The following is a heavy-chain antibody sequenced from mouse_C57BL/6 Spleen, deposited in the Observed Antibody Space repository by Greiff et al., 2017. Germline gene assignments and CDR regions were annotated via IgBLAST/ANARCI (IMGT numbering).Heavy chain of an antibody. CDR3: ARQRSSGYPHFDY. J-gene: IGHJ2*01. Sequence: QVQLQQSGPELVKPGASVKISCKASGYAFSSSWMNWVKQRPGKGLEWIGRIYPGDGDTNYNGKFKGKATLTADKSSSTAYMQLSSLTSEDSAVYFCARQRSSGYPHFDYWGQGTTLTVSS. V-gene: IGHV1-82*01. CDR1: GYAFSSSW. CDR2: IYPGDGDT. D-gene: IGHD3-2*02.